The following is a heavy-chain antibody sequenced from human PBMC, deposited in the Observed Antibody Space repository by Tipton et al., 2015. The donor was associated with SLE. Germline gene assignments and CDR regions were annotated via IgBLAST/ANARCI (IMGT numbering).Heavy chain of an antibody. CDR2: IYYSGTT. CDR3: ARDSSGGYNWFDP. D-gene: IGHD3-22*01. J-gene: IGHJ5*02. CDR1: GDSITSYY. V-gene: IGHV4-59*01. Sequence: TLSLTCSVSGDSITSYYWSWIRQPPGKGLEWIGYIYYSGTTNYNPSLKSRVTISVDTSKNQFSLKLTSVTAADTAVYYCARDSSGGYNWFDPWGQGTPVTVSS.